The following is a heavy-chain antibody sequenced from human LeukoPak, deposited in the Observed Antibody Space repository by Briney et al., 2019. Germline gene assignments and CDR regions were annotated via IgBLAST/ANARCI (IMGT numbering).Heavy chain of an antibody. V-gene: IGHV4-30-4*08. CDR1: GGSISSGDYY. J-gene: IGHJ3*02. D-gene: IGHD2-15*01. CDR2: IYYSGST. CDR3: ARNYCSGGSCYPHDAFDI. Sequence: TSQTLSLTCTVSGGSISSGDYYWSWIRQPPGKGLEWIGYIYYSGSTYYNPSLKSRVTISVDTSKNQFSLKLSSVTAADTAVYYCARNYCSGGSCYPHDAFDIWGQGTTVTVSS.